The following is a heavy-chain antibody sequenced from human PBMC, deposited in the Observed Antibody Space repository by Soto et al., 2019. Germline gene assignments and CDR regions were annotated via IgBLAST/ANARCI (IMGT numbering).Heavy chain of an antibody. Sequence: ASVKVSCKASGYTFTSYAMHWVRQAPGQRLEWMGWINAGNGNTKYSQKFQGRVTITRDTSASTAYMELSSLRSEDTAVYYCARVDRPYCISTSCYLSALDYWGQGTLVTVSS. D-gene: IGHD2-2*01. CDR2: INAGNGNT. CDR1: GYTFTSYA. J-gene: IGHJ4*02. V-gene: IGHV1-3*01. CDR3: ARVDRPYCISTSCYLSALDY.